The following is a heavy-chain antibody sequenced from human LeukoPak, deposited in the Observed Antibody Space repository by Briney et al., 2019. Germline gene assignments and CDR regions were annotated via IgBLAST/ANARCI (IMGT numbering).Heavy chain of an antibody. V-gene: IGHV1-69*13. Sequence: SVKVSCKASGGTFSSYAISWVRQAPGQGLEWMGGTIPIFGTANYAQKSQGRVTITADESTSTAYMELSSLRSEDTAVYYCARDDPLYSYGTYYYYYMDVWGKGITVTISS. D-gene: IGHD5-18*01. CDR1: GGTFSSYA. J-gene: IGHJ6*03. CDR2: TIPIFGTA. CDR3: ARDDPLYSYGTYYYYYMDV.